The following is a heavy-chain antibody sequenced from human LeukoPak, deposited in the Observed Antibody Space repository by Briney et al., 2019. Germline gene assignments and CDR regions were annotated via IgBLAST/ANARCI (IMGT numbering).Heavy chain of an antibody. J-gene: IGHJ4*02. Sequence: GGSLRLSCAASGFTFDSFWMHWVRQVPGKGLVWVSRIDPYETPTTTTYADSVRGRFTISRDNAKNTLYLQMNSLRVEDTAVYYCVKDHTGKEDKWGQGTLVTVSS. CDR2: IDPYETPTTT. V-gene: IGHV3-74*03. CDR1: GFTFDSFW. CDR3: VKDHTGKEDK. D-gene: IGHD1-1*01.